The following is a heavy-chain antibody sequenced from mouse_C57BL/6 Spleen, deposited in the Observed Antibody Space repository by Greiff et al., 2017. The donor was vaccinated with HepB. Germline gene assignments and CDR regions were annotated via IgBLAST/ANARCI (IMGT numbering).Heavy chain of an antibody. V-gene: IGHV3-6*01. D-gene: IGHD2-3*01. CDR2: ISYDGSN. Sequence: EVKLQESGPGLVKPSQSLSLTCSVTGYSITSGYYWNWIRQFPGNKLEWMGYISYDGSNNYNPSLKNRISITRDTSKNQFFLKLNSVTTEDTATYYCARGGGWLLLDYWGQGTTLTVSS. CDR3: ARGGGWLLLDY. J-gene: IGHJ2*01. CDR1: GYSITSGYY.